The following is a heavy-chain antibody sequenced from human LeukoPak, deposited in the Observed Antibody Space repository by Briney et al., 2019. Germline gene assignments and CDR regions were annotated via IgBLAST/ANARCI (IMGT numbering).Heavy chain of an antibody. V-gene: IGHV3-21*01. CDR1: GLTFSTYR. CDR2: ITSSSSNM. CDR3: ARSNLNDY. D-gene: IGHD2/OR15-2a*01. J-gene: IGHJ4*02. Sequence: TGGSLRLSCAASGLTFSTYRMNWVRQAPGKGLVWVSAITSSSSNMYYADSVKGRFTISRDNAKNSLYLQMNSLRAEDTAVYYCARSNLNDYWGQGTLVTVSS.